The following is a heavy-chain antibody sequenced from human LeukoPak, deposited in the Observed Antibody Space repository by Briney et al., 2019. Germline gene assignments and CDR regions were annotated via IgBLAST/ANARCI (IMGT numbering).Heavy chain of an antibody. D-gene: IGHD3-10*01. CDR2: ISESGHST. J-gene: IGHJ6*03. CDR1: GFIFTGYG. V-gene: IGHV3-23*01. CDR3: AKSHHAGSGFMDV. Sequence: GGSLRLSCAASGFIFTGYGMAWVRQVSGKGLERVASISESGHSTFYADSVKGRFIISRDNSKNTLNLQMNSLRADDTATYYCAKSHHAGSGFMDVWGKGTPVTISS.